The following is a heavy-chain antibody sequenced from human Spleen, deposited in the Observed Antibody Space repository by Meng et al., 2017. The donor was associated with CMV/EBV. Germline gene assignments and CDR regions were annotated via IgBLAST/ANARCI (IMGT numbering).Heavy chain of an antibody. J-gene: IGHJ1*01. CDR1: GFSFSDYY. CDR2: ISGSGGNT. Sequence: GGSLRLSCAASGFSFSDYYMSWIRQAPGKGLEWVSVISGSGGNTNYADSVQGRFTISRDNSKNTLFLQMNSLRAEDTAIYYCAKDRLCSSPRTTFQSWGQGTLVTVSS. CDR3: AKDRLCSSPRTTFQS. V-gene: IGHV3-23*01. D-gene: IGHD6-19*01.